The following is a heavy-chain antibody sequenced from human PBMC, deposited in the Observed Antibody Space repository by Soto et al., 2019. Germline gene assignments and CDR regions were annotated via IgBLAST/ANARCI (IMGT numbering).Heavy chain of an antibody. V-gene: IGHV4-39*01. CDR3: VRHVGYCNSGNCLGWFDP. Sequence: SETLSLTCTVSGGSISSSSYYWAWIRQPPGKGLEGIGSIYYRGSTYYNPSLKSRVTTSVDTANNQFSLRLNSATAADTAMYYCVRHVGYCNSGNCLGWFDPWGQGTLVTVSS. CDR1: GGSISSSSYY. J-gene: IGHJ5*02. D-gene: IGHD2-15*01. CDR2: IYYRGST.